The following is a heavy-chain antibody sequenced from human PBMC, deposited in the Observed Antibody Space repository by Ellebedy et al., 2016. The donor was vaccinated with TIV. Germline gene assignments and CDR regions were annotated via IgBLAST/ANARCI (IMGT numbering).Heavy chain of an antibody. CDR1: GFTFSHYA. J-gene: IGHJ5*02. Sequence: ETLSLTCSASGFTFSHYAMHWVRQAPGKGLEWVSVLYPDAKTNYTDSVNGRFIVSRDSSKNTLYLQMNSLTAEDTAVYYCARDPGGGGDFGDNWFDPWGQGTLVTVSS. CDR3: ARDPGGGGDFGDNWFDP. V-gene: IGHV3-66*01. D-gene: IGHD2-21*01. CDR2: LYPDAKT.